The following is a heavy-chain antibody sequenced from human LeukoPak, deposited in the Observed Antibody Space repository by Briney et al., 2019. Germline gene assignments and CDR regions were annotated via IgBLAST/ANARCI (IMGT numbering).Heavy chain of an antibody. CDR3: ARSAWNDYFDY. V-gene: IGHV1-18*01. J-gene: IGHJ4*02. Sequence: ASVKVSCKASGYTFTSYGISWVRQAPGQGLEWMGWISAYNGNTNYAQKFQGRVTMTRDTSTSTVYMELSSLRSEDTAVYYCARSAWNDYFDYWGQGTLVTVSS. CDR2: ISAYNGNT. CDR1: GYTFTSYG. D-gene: IGHD1-1*01.